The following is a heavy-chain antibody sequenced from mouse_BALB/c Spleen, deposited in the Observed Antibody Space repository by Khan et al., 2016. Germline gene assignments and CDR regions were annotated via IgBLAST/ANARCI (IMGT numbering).Heavy chain of an antibody. J-gene: IGHJ2*01. CDR1: GYSFTDYN. V-gene: IGHV1S135*01. CDR2: IDPYNGGT. Sequence: IQLVQSGPELVKPGASVKVSCKASGYSFTDYNMYWVKQSHGKSLEWIGYIDPYNGGTSYNQKFKCKATLTVDMSSSTAFMHLNSLTSEDSAVYYCARARGNYYRYDEGVGYFDYWGQGTTLTVSS. CDR3: ARARGNYYRYDEGVGYFDY. D-gene: IGHD2-14*01.